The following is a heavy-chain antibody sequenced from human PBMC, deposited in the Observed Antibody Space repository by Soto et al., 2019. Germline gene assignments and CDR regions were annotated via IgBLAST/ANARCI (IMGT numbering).Heavy chain of an antibody. D-gene: IGHD5-18*01. CDR3: ARVGGSYFLPFDY. J-gene: IGHJ4*02. Sequence: SETLSLTCTVSVGSISSYYWSWIRQPPGKGLEWIGYIYYSGSTNYNPSLKSRVTISVDTSKNQFSLKLSSVTAADTAVYYCARVGGSYFLPFDYWGQGTLVTVSS. CDR2: IYYSGST. V-gene: IGHV4-59*01. CDR1: VGSISSYY.